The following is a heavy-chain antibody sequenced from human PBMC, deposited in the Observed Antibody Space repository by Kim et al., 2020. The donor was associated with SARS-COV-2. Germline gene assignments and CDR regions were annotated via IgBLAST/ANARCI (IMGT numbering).Heavy chain of an antibody. J-gene: IGHJ5*02. D-gene: IGHD3-10*01. V-gene: IGHV4-38-2*02. CDR2: IYHSGST. CDR3: ARDPNYYGSGSFLNWFDP. Sequence: SETLSLTCTVSGYSISSGYYWGWIRQPPGKGLEWIGSIYHSGSTYYNPSLKSRVTISVDTSKNQFSLKLSSVTAADTAVYYCARDPNYYGSGSFLNWFDPWGQGTLVTVSS. CDR1: GYSISSGYY.